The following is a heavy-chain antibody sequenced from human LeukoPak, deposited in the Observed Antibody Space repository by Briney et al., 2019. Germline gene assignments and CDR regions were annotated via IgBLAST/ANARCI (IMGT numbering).Heavy chain of an antibody. CDR1: GFTFSSYS. V-gene: IGHV3-21*01. J-gene: IGHJ4*02. D-gene: IGHD3-10*01. CDR3: ARDRYYYGSGSSDY. Sequence: GGSLRLSCAASGFTFSSYSMNWVRQAPGKGLEWVSFISTSSSYIHNADSVKGRFTISRDNAENSLYLQMNSLRAEDTAVYYCARDRYYYGSGSSDYWGQGTLVTVSS. CDR2: ISTSSSYI.